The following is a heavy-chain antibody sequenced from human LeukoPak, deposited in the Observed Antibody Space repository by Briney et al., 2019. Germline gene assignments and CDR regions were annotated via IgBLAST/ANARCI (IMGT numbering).Heavy chain of an antibody. CDR1: QFTFINYS. Sequence: GGSRRLSCAASQFTFINYSMSWVRQAPGKGLEWVSSISSSSSYIYYADSVKGRFTISRDNSKNTLFLQINSLRAEDSAVYYCATDRERDPSVYYLVGGQGTLITVSS. CDR2: ISSSSSYI. V-gene: IGHV3-21*04. D-gene: IGHD3-22*01. CDR3: ATDRERDPSVYYLV. J-gene: IGHJ4*02.